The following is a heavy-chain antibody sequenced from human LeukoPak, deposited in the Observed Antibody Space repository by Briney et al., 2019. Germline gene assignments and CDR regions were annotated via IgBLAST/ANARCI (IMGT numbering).Heavy chain of an antibody. Sequence: ASVKVSCKASGYTFTNHGITWVRQAPGQGLEWMGWISAYNGDTKYAQKLQGRVTMTTDTSTNTAYMELRSLRSDDTAVYYCARDSSDIRSLIAHWGQGTLVTVSS. V-gene: IGHV1-18*01. J-gene: IGHJ1*01. CDR1: GYTFTNHG. D-gene: IGHD2-15*01. CDR2: ISAYNGDT. CDR3: ARDSSDIRSLIAH.